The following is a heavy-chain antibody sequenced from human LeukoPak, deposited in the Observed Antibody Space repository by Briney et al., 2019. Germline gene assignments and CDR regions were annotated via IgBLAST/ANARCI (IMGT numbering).Heavy chain of an antibody. D-gene: IGHD2-15*01. Sequence: GGSLRLSCATSGFTFFNYAMNWVRQAPGKGLEWVSSVSGSAGTTYFADSVKGRFTISRDSSKSTVYLQMNSLRADDTAIYYCAKDLSPHCCGASCSAFDVWGQGTLVTVSS. CDR2: VSGSAGTT. CDR3: AKDLSPHCCGASCSAFDV. V-gene: IGHV3-23*01. CDR1: GFTFFNYA. J-gene: IGHJ4*02.